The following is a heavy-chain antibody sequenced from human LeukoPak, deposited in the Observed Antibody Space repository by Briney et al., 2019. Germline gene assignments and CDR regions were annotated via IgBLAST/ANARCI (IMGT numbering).Heavy chain of an antibody. J-gene: IGHJ5*02. Sequence: ASVKVSCKAPGYTFTSYDINWVRQATGQGLEWMGWMNPNSGNTGYAQKFQGRVTMTRNTSISTAYMELSSLRSEDTAVYYCARPRYSSSWYENWFDPWGQGTLVIVSS. V-gene: IGHV1-8*01. CDR1: GYTFTSYD. CDR2: MNPNSGNT. CDR3: ARPRYSSSWYENWFDP. D-gene: IGHD6-13*01.